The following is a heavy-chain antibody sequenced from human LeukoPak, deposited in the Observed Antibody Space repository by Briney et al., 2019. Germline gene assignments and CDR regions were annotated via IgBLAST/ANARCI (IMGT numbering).Heavy chain of an antibody. Sequence: ASVTVSFKASGYTFTSYDINWVRQATGQGLEWMGWMNPNSGNTGYAQKFQGRVTITRNTSISTAYMELSSLRSEDTAVYYCARMADYGGDIDYWGQGTLVTVSS. CDR3: ARMADYGGDIDY. D-gene: IGHD4-23*01. V-gene: IGHV1-8*01. CDR2: MNPNSGNT. CDR1: GYTFTSYD. J-gene: IGHJ4*02.